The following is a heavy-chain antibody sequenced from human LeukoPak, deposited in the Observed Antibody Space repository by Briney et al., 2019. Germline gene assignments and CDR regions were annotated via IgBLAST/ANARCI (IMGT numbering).Heavy chain of an antibody. Sequence: KPSETLSLTWTVSGGSISSYYWSWIRQPPGKGLEWIGYIYYSGGTNYNPSLKSRVTISVDTSKNQFSLKLSSVTATDTAVYYCARDRVKYCSGGSCYLDAFDIWGQGTMVTVSS. CDR2: IYYSGGT. CDR1: GGSISSYY. CDR3: ARDRVKYCSGGSCYLDAFDI. J-gene: IGHJ3*02. V-gene: IGHV4-59*01. D-gene: IGHD2-15*01.